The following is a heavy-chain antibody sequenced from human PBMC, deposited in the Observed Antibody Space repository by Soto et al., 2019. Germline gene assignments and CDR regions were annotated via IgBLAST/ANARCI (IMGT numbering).Heavy chain of an antibody. D-gene: IGHD6-19*01. CDR1: GGSFSGYY. J-gene: IGHJ6*02. CDR3: ARVLLKPSSSGWYRDYYYYYGMDV. V-gene: IGHV4-34*01. Sequence: SETLSLTCAVYGGSFSGYYWSWIRQPPGKGLEWIGEINHSGSTNYNPSLKSRVTISVETSKNQFSLKLSSVTAADTAVYYCARVLLKPSSSGWYRDYYYYYGMDVWGQGTTVTVSS. CDR2: INHSGST.